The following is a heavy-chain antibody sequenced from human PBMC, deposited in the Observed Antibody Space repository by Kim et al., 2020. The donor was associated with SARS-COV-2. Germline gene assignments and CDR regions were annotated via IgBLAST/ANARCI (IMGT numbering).Heavy chain of an antibody. Sequence: ASVKVSCKASGYTFTGYYMHWVRQAPGQGLEWMGWINPNSGGTNYAQKFQGWVTMTRDTSISTAYMELSRLRSDDTAVYYCARSFDYGSGFFSYYYYGMDVWGQGTTVTVSS. CDR3: ARSFDYGSGFFSYYYYGMDV. V-gene: IGHV1-2*04. CDR1: GYTFTGYY. D-gene: IGHD3-10*01. J-gene: IGHJ6*02. CDR2: INPNSGGT.